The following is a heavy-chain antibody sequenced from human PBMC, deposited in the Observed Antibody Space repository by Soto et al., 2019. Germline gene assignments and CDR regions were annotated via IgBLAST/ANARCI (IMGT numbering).Heavy chain of an antibody. CDR3: ARLGIAVAGTLPDY. Sequence: VQLVESGGGLVQPGGSLRLSCAASGFTLSSYSMNWVRQAPGKGLEWVSYISSSSSTIYYADSVKGRFTISRDNAKNSLYLQMNSLRAEDTAVYYCARLGIAVAGTLPDYWGQGTLVTVSS. J-gene: IGHJ4*02. CDR1: GFTLSSYS. V-gene: IGHV3-48*01. D-gene: IGHD6-19*01. CDR2: ISSSSSTI.